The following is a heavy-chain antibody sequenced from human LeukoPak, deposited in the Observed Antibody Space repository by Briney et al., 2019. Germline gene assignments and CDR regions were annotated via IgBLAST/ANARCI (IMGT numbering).Heavy chain of an antibody. CDR1: GGSISSYY. J-gene: IGHJ4*02. CDR3: ARAPTVSNAAYFDY. D-gene: IGHD4-17*01. CDR2: IYYSGST. V-gene: IGHV4-59*01. Sequence: SETLSLTCTASGGSISSYYWSWIRQPPGKGLEWIGYIYYSGSTNYNPSLKSRVTISVDTSKNQFSLKLRSVTTADTAVYYCARAPTVSNAAYFDYWGQGTLVTVSS.